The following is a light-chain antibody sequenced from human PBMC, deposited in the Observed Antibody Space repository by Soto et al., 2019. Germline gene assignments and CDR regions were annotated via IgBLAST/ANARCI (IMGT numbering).Light chain of an antibody. Sequence: QPVLTQPPSASGTPGQKVFISCSGSSSNIGGTNYAYWYQQLPGAAPKLLMHSNNLRPSGVPERISGSKFGTAASLAISGLRSEDEAVYYCASWYDRLGAVIFGGGTKLTVL. CDR1: SSNIGGTNY. CDR2: SNN. CDR3: ASWYDRLGAVI. J-gene: IGLJ2*01. V-gene: IGLV1-47*02.